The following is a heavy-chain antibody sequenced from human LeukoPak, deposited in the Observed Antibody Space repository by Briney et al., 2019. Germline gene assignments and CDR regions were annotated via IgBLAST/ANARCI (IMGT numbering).Heavy chain of an antibody. D-gene: IGHD1-26*01. J-gene: IGHJ5*02. CDR3: ARRPGHTWDVGNWFDP. Sequence: PSATLSLTCSVSGDSIGTNNYFWGWIRQPPGMGLEWIGSISYNGITYYNPSLKSRATVSVDTSKNQFSLKLSSVTAADTAIYYCARRPGHTWDVGNWFDPWGQGTLVTVSS. V-gene: IGHV4-39*01. CDR2: ISYNGIT. CDR1: GDSIGTNNYF.